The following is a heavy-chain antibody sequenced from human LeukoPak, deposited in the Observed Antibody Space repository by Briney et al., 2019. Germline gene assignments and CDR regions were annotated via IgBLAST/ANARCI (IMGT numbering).Heavy chain of an antibody. Sequence: ASVEVSCKASGYTFTTYGISWVRQAPGQGLEWMGWIRSYNGNTNYAQKLQGRVTMTTDTSTSTAYMELRSLISDDTAVYYCARGDYGDYWGQGTLVTVSS. CDR3: ARGDYGDY. V-gene: IGHV1-18*01. CDR1: GYTFTTYG. J-gene: IGHJ4*02. CDR2: IRSYNGNT.